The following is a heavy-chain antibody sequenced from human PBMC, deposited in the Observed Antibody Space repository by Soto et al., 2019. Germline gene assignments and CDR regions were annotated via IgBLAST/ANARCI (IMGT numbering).Heavy chain of an antibody. CDR2: IFSTGNI. V-gene: IGHV4-31*02. CDR1: GVSITTTGHS. Sequence: SETLSLTCSVSGVSITTTGHSWTWVRQHPGKGLEWIGNIFSTGNIFYNPSLKSRLRISLDASNNQFSLNLTSVTAADTAVYFCARVLQSSSWVGDSWGTGTLVTVSS. D-gene: IGHD2-2*01. CDR3: ARVLQSSSWVGDS. J-gene: IGHJ4*02.